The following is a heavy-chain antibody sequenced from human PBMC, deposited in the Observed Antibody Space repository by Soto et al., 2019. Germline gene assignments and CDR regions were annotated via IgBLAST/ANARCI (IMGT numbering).Heavy chain of an antibody. J-gene: IGHJ4*02. CDR1: GGSISSGGYY. V-gene: IGHV4-31*03. CDR3: ARGVTTVTEIDY. Sequence: PSETLSLTCTVSGGSISSGGYYWSWIRQHPGKGLEWIGYIYYSGSTYYNPSLKSRVTISVDTSKNQFSLKLSSVTAADTAVYYCARGVTTVTEIDYWGQGTLVTVSS. D-gene: IGHD4-17*01. CDR2: IYYSGST.